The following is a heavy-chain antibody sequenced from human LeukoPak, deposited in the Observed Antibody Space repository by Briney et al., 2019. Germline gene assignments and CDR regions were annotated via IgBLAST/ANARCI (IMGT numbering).Heavy chain of an antibody. CDR1: GFTFSSYA. Sequence: GGSLRLSCAAPGFTFSSYAMSWVRQAPGKGLEWVSAISGSGGSTYYADSVKGRFTISRDNSKNTLYLQMNSLRAEDTAVYYCAKDPYSSSWYGGFVYWGQGTLVTVSS. V-gene: IGHV3-23*01. J-gene: IGHJ4*02. D-gene: IGHD6-13*01. CDR2: ISGSGGST. CDR3: AKDPYSSSWYGGFVY.